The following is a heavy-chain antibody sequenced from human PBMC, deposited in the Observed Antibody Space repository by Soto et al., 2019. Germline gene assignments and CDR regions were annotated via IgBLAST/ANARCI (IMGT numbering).Heavy chain of an antibody. CDR2: TYYRSQWYN. D-gene: IGHD1-7*01. Sequence: SQTLSLTCAISGDSVSSNSAAWNWIRQSPSRGLEWLGRTYYRSQWYNDYAVSVKSRTTINPDTSKNQFSLQLNSVTPEDTAVYYYATVITETDTQRRGYYYYCMDVWGKGTTVTVSS. V-gene: IGHV6-1*01. J-gene: IGHJ6*03. CDR3: ATVITETDTQRRGYYYYCMDV. CDR1: GDSVSSNSAA.